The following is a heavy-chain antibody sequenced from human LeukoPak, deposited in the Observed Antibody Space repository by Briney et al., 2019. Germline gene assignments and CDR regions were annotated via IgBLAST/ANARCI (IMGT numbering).Heavy chain of an antibody. D-gene: IGHD6-6*01. V-gene: IGHV3-21*01. CDR1: GFTFSSYS. CDR3: ARESEYSTNAFDY. Sequence: GGSLRLSRAASGFTFSSYSMNWVRQAPGKGLEWVSSISSSSSYIHYADSVKGRFTISRDNAKNSLYLQMNSLRAEDTAVYYCARESEYSTNAFDYWGQGTLVTVSS. CDR2: ISSSSSYI. J-gene: IGHJ4*02.